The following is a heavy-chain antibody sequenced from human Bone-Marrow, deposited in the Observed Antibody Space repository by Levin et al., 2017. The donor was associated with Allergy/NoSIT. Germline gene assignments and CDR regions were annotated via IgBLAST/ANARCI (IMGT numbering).Heavy chain of an antibody. Sequence: ASVKVSCKASGYTFTNYFMHWVRQAPGQGLEWMGIINPSGGSTSYAQKFQGRVTMTRDTSTSTVYMELSSLRSEDTAVYYCARQTVNYYALHLWGQGTLVTVSS. J-gene: IGHJ4*02. D-gene: IGHD3-10*01. CDR1: GYTFTNYF. V-gene: IGHV1-46*01. CDR3: ARQTVNYYALHL. CDR2: INPSGGST.